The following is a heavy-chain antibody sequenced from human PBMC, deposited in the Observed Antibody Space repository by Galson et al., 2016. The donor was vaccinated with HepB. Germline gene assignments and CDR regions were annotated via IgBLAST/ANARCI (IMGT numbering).Heavy chain of an antibody. J-gene: IGHJ4*02. CDR3: AKSKGGVWSYYFDY. V-gene: IGHV3-33*06. D-gene: IGHD6-19*01. CDR2: IWTDGSNK. Sequence: SLRLSCAASAFTFSNYGMHWVRQAPGKGLEWVAGIWTDGSNKYYGDSVKGRFTISRDNSKNTLYLQMNSLGAEDTAVYYCAKSKGGVWSYYFDYWGQGTWSPSPQ. CDR1: AFTFSNYG.